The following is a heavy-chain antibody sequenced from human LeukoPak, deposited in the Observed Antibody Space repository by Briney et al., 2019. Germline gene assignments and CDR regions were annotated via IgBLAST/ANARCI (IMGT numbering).Heavy chain of an antibody. CDR1: DGSISIYY. D-gene: IGHD2-15*01. Sequence: PSETLSLTCTVSDGSISIYYWSWIRQHPGKGLEWIGYIYYSGSTYYNPSPKSRVTISVDTSKNQFSLKLSSVTAADTAVYYCAGGWSQNGMDVWGQGTTVTVSS. CDR3: AGGWSQNGMDV. V-gene: IGHV4-59*06. CDR2: IYYSGST. J-gene: IGHJ6*02.